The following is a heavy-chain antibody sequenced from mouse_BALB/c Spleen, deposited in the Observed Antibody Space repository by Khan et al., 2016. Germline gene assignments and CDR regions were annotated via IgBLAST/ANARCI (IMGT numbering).Heavy chain of an antibody. CDR3: ARAPAGAAGDAVDD. V-gene: IGHV1-69*02. Sequence: VQLQESGTELVKPGASVKLSCKASGYAFTSYWMHWVRQRPGYGLEWIGKIDPSDSYTNYNQKFMGRATLTVDKSSTTAYMQFSSLTFADSAVYDGARAPAGAAGDAVDDWGQGTSVTVSS. J-gene: IGHJ4*01. CDR2: IDPSDSYT. CDR1: GYAFTSYW. D-gene: IGHD6-1*01.